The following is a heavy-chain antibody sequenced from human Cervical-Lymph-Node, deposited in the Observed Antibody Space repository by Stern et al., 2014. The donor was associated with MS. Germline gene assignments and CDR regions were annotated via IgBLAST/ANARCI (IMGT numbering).Heavy chain of an antibody. V-gene: IGHV1-69*01. J-gene: IGHJ4*02. CDR1: GGTFRGHT. CDR2: IIPIFGSA. CDR3: ATHPSNSWYSMWYDY. D-gene: IGHD6-13*01. Sequence: EQLVQSGAEVKKPGASVKVSCKASGGTFRGHTINWVRQAPGQGLEWMGGIIPIFGSAKYKQTIQGRLKITAEDSTNTAYMELRGLRSEDTAVYYCATHPSNSWYSMWYDYWGQGTPVSVSS.